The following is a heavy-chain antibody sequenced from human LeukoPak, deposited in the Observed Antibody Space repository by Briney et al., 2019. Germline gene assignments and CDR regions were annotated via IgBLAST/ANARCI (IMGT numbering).Heavy chain of an antibody. Sequence: GGSLRLSCAASGFIVTSNYMSWVRQAPGKGLEWVSYISSSGSTIYYADSVKGRFTISRDNAKNSLYLQMNSLRAEDTAVYYCAELGITMIGGVWGKGTTVTISS. CDR3: AELGITMIGGV. D-gene: IGHD3-10*02. J-gene: IGHJ6*04. CDR2: ISSSGSTI. CDR1: GFIVTSNY. V-gene: IGHV3-11*04.